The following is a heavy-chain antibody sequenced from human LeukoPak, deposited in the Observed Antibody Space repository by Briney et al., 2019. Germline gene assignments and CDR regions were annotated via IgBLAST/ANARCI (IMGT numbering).Heavy chain of an antibody. J-gene: IGHJ4*02. CDR2: IHQDGNEK. V-gene: IGHV3-7*04. Sequence: GGSLRLSCTASGFTFTNYAMSWVRQAPGKGLEWVANIHQDGNEKYYVDSVKGRFTISRDNANNSLYLQMNSLRAEDTAVYYCARGDKFSGDYWGQGTLVTVSS. D-gene: IGHD2-15*01. CDR1: GFTFTNYA. CDR3: ARGDKFSGDY.